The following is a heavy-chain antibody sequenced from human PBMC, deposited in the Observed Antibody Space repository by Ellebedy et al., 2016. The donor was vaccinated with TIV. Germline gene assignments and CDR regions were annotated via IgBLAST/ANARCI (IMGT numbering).Heavy chain of an antibody. J-gene: IGHJ4*02. D-gene: IGHD1-20*01. CDR2: IGNGPI. CDR1: GFTFSTYS. CDR3: AKDYKWAFDY. Sequence: GESLKISCVASGFTFSTYSMNWVLHAQGQGLEWSSYIGNGPISYADSVKGRFTISRDTAKNSLFLLMNNLRDEDTAVYYCAKDYKWAFDYWGQGALVTVSS. V-gene: IGHV3-48*02.